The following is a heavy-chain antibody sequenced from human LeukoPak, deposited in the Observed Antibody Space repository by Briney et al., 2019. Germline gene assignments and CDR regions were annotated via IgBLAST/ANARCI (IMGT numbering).Heavy chain of an antibody. Sequence: SQTLSLTCAISGDSISSNSAAWNWIRQSPSRGLEWLGRTYYRSEWYNDYAVSVKGRITINPDTSKNQFSLQLNSVTPEDSAMYYCARDPDETTEYNWFDPWGQGTLVTVSS. J-gene: IGHJ5*02. D-gene: IGHD1-7*01. CDR3: ARDPDETTEYNWFDP. V-gene: IGHV6-1*01. CDR1: GDSISSNSAA. CDR2: TYYRSEWYN.